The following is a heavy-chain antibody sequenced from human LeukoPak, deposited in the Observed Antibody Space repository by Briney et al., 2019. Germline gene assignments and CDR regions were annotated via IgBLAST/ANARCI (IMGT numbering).Heavy chain of an antibody. CDR1: GGSLSSGSYY. CDR2: ICTSGST. V-gene: IGHV4-61*02. CDR3: ARVTTGGYYNC. Sequence: KPSETLFLTCTVSGGSLSSGSYYWSWNPPPPRKGLEWIGRICTSGSTNYNPSLKSRVTISVDTSKNQFSLKLSSVTAADTAVYYCARVTTGGYYNCRGQGTLVTVSS. J-gene: IGHJ4*02. D-gene: IGHD3-22*01.